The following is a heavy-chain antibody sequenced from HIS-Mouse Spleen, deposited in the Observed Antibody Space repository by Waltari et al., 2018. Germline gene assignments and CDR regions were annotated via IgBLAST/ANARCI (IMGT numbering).Heavy chain of an antibody. CDR1: GGSISSSSDY. Sequence: QLQLQESGPGLVKPSETLSLTCTVPGGSISSSSDYWGRTRQPPGKGLEWIGSIYYSGSTYYNPSLKSRVTISVDTSKNQFSLKLSSVTAADTAVYYCAREIPYSSSWYDWYFDLWGRGTLVTVSS. CDR2: IYYSGST. D-gene: IGHD6-13*01. J-gene: IGHJ2*01. V-gene: IGHV4-39*07. CDR3: AREIPYSSSWYDWYFDL.